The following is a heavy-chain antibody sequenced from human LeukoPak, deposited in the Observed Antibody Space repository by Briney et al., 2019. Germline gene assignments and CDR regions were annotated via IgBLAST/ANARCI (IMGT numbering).Heavy chain of an antibody. J-gene: IGHJ4*02. D-gene: IGHD3-10*01. CDR2: IKSKTDGGTT. Sequence: MPGGSLRLSCAASGFTFSNAWMSWVRQAPGKGLEWVGRIKSKTDGGTTDYAAPVKGRFTISRDDSKNTLYLQMNSLKTEDTAVYYCTSYYYGSGSYYNYYFDYWGQGTLVTVSS. CDR1: GFTFSNAW. CDR3: TSYYYGSGSYYNYYFDY. V-gene: IGHV3-15*01.